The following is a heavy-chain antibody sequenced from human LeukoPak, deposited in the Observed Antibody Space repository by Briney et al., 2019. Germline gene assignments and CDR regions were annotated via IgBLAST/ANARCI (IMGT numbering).Heavy chain of an antibody. CDR2: INQDGSEK. V-gene: IGHV3-7*01. CDR3: AKDLNSTYNYDSSGYEDAFDI. J-gene: IGHJ3*02. Sequence: GGSLRLSCAASGFTFSSYWMSWVRQAPGKGLEWVANINQDGSEKNYVDSVKGRFTISRDNAKTSFYLQMNSLRAEDTAVYYCAKDLNSTYNYDSSGYEDAFDIWGQGTMVTVSS. CDR1: GFTFSSYW. D-gene: IGHD3-22*01.